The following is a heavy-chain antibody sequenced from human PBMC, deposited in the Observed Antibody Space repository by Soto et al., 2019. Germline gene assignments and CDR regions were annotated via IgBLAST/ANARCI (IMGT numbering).Heavy chain of an antibody. CDR1: GGSISSGDYY. CDR2: IYYSGST. Sequence: PSETLSLTCTVSGGSISSGDYYWSWIRQPPGKGLEWIGYIYYSGSTYYNPSLKSRVTISVDTSKNQFSLKLSSVTAADTAVYYCAGNIVVVTNNVFDYWGQGTLVTVSS. D-gene: IGHD2-21*02. J-gene: IGHJ4*02. CDR3: AGNIVVVTNNVFDY. V-gene: IGHV4-30-4*01.